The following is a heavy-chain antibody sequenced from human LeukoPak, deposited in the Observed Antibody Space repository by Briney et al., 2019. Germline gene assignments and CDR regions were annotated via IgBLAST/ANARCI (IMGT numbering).Heavy chain of an antibody. J-gene: IGHJ4*02. D-gene: IGHD3-16*02. V-gene: IGHV4-38-2*02. CDR1: GYTIRSCAF. Sequence: SETLSLTCAVSGYTIRSCAFYGWSRQAPGKGLEWIATISHSGSTYFNPSLQGRTFVSIDTSKNEFSLKLTSVTAADTAVYYGARDPFGGGYCYFLDYWGQGTLVTVSA. CDR3: ARDPFGGGYCYFLDY. CDR2: ISHSGST.